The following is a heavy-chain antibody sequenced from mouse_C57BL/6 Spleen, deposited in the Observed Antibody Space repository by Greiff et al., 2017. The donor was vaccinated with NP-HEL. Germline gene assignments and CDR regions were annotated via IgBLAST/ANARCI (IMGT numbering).Heavy chain of an antibody. CDR2: INPSNGGT. Sequence: VQLQQPGTELVKPGASVKLSCKASGYTFTSYWMHWVKQRPGQGLEWIGNINPSNGGTNYNEKFKSKATLTVAKSSSTAYMQLSSLTSEDSAVKYCARRVYGNYPCRYFDYWGQGTTLTVSS. CDR1: GYTFTSYW. J-gene: IGHJ2*01. V-gene: IGHV1-53*01. D-gene: IGHD2-1*01. CDR3: ARRVYGNYPCRYFDY.